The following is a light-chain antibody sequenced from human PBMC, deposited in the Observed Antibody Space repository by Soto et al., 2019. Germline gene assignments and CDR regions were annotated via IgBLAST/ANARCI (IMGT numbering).Light chain of an antibody. CDR2: AAS. CDR3: QQYNSWPRT. Sequence: DIVLTQSPGTLSVSPGETATLSCRASESISSNLAWYQQKPGRAPRLLIYAASTRDTGIPARFSGSGSGTEFTLTISSLQSEDFAVYYCQQYNSWPRTFGQGTKVEIK. CDR1: ESISSN. J-gene: IGKJ1*01. V-gene: IGKV3-15*01.